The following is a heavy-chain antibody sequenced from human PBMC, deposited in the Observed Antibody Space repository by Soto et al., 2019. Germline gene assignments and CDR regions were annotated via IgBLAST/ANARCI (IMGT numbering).Heavy chain of an antibody. CDR1: GYTFTSYG. J-gene: IGHJ4*02. V-gene: IGHV1-18*01. D-gene: IGHD3-22*01. Sequence: ASVKVSCKASGYTFTSYGISWVRQAPGQGLEWMGWISAYNGNTNYAQELQGRVTMTTDTSTSTAYMELRSLRSDDTAVYYCARVGAYDSSGPNDYWGQGTLVTVSS. CDR2: ISAYNGNT. CDR3: ARVGAYDSSGPNDY.